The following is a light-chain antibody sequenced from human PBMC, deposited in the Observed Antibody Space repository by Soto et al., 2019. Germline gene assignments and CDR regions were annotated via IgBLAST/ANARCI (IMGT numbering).Light chain of an antibody. CDR2: GAS. CDR1: QSVSIN. V-gene: IGKV3-15*01. J-gene: IGKJ1*01. CDR3: QQYNNWPRT. Sequence: VVMTQSPATLSVSPGERATLSCRASQSVSINLAWYHQKPGQAPRLLIYGASTRATGVPARFSGSGSGTEFTLTITSLQSEDFAVYYCQQYNNWPRTFGQGTKVEIK.